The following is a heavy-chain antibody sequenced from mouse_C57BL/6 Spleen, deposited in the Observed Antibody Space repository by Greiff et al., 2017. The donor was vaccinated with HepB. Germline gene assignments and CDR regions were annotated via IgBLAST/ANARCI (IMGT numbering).Heavy chain of an antibody. V-gene: IGHV1-59*01. CDR2: IDPSDSYT. CDR1: GYTFTSYW. CDR3: AHYKGDFDY. D-gene: IGHD2-12*01. J-gene: IGHJ2*01. Sequence: QVQLQQPGAELVRPGTSVKLSCKASGYTFTSYWMHWVKQRPGQGLEWIGVIDPSDSYTNYNQKCKGKATLTVDTSSSTAYMQLSSLTSEDSAVYYCAHYKGDFDYWGQGTTLTVSS.